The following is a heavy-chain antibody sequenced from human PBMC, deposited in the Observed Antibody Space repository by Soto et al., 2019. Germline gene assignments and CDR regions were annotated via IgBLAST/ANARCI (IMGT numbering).Heavy chain of an antibody. J-gene: IGHJ6*03. CDR1: GFSLSNGKVG. CDR3: ARILFGRSVAGGYFYMDV. CDR2: IFSNDEK. D-gene: IGHD6-19*01. V-gene: IGHV2-26*01. Sequence: HVTLKESGPVLVKPTETLTLTCTVSGFSLSNGKVGVSWIRXXXXXXXXWLAHIFSNDEKSYRTSLKSRLTISEDTSKSQVVLTMTNVDPVDTATYYCARILFGRSVAGGYFYMDVWGKGTTVTVSS.